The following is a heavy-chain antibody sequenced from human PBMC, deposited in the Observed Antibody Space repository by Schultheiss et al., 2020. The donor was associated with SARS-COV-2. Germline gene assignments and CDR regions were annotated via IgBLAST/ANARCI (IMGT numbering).Heavy chain of an antibody. Sequence: GGSLRLSCAASGFTFSSYSMNWVRQAPGKGLEWVSAISGSGGSTYYADSVKGRFTISRDNAKNSLYLQMNSLRAEDTAVYYCARDPLTTAHYFDYWGQGTLVTVSS. CDR1: GFTFSSYS. J-gene: IGHJ4*02. CDR3: ARDPLTTAHYFDY. CDR2: ISGSGGST. D-gene: IGHD4-17*01. V-gene: IGHV3-21*01.